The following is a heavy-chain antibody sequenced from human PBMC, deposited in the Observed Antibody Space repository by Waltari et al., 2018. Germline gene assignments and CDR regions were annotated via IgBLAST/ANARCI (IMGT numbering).Heavy chain of an antibody. D-gene: IGHD2-21*01. CDR1: GFTFSSYW. V-gene: IGHV3-74*01. CDR3: ALLYCGGDCHGG. Sequence: EVQLVESGGGLVQPGGSLRLSCAASGFTFSSYWMHWVRQAPGKGLVWVERISSDGSSTSDADSVKGRFTISRDNAKNTLYLQMNSLRAEDTAVYYCALLYCGGDCHGGWGQGTLVTVSS. CDR2: ISSDGSST. J-gene: IGHJ4*02.